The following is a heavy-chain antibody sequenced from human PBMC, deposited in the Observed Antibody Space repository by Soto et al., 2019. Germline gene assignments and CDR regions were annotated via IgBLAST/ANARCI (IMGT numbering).Heavy chain of an antibody. CDR3: AHRNLAARNFDY. J-gene: IGHJ4*02. V-gene: IGHV2-5*02. CDR1: GFSLTTSGVG. Sequence: ITLKESGPTLVKPTQTLTLSCTFSGFSLTTSGVGVGWIRQPPGKALEWLALIYWDDDKRYSPSLKTRLTITKDASKNQVVLTMTNMDPVDTATYYCAHRNLAARNFDYWGQGTLVTVSS. D-gene: IGHD6-25*01. CDR2: IYWDDDK.